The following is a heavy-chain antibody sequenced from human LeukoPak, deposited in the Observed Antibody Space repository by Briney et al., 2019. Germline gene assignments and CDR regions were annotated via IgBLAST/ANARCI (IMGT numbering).Heavy chain of an antibody. J-gene: IGHJ2*01. D-gene: IGHD6-13*01. V-gene: IGHV4-59*01. Sequence: SETLSLTCTVSGDSISSYSWSWIRQPPGKGLEWIGYVYYSVSTNYNPSLKSRVTISADTSKNQFSLKVRSVTAADTAVYYCARDPPQPGITAAGYFDLWGRGTLVTVSS. CDR3: ARDPPQPGITAAGYFDL. CDR1: GDSISSYS. CDR2: VYYSVST.